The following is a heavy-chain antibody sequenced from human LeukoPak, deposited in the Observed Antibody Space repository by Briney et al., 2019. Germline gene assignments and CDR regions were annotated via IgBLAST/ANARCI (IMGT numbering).Heavy chain of an antibody. Sequence: GRSLRPSCASSGFTFDYYAIYFVRQPPGKVQELVSIISWKSSSIGYADSVKGRFTISRDNANNSLYLQMNSLRADDTALYYCAKGACSGGSCYPNYWGQGTLVTVSS. CDR3: AKGACSGGSCYPNY. D-gene: IGHD2-15*01. V-gene: IGHV3-9*01. CDR2: ISWKSSSI. CDR1: GFTFDYYA. J-gene: IGHJ4*02.